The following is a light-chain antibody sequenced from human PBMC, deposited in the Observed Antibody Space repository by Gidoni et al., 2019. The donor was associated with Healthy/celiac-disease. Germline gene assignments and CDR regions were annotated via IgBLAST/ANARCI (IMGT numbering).Light chain of an antibody. V-gene: IGLV7-46*01. CDR1: TGAVTSGHY. CDR3: LLSYSGARWV. Sequence: QAVVPPAPSLTVSPGGTVTLTCGSSTGAVTSGHYPYWFQQKPGQAPRTLIYDTSNKHSWTPARFAGSLLGGKAALTLSGAQPEDEAEYYCLLSYSGARWVFGGGTKLTVL. CDR2: DTS. J-gene: IGLJ3*02.